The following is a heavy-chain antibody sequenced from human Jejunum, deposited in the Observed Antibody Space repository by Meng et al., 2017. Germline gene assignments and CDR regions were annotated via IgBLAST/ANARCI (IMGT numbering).Heavy chain of an antibody. D-gene: IGHD1-14*01. V-gene: IGHV4-38-2*02. CDR1: AFSTPAPFY. Sequence: VHVQHPGPGLVQPSAPLSLTSTVSAFSTPAPFYWTWIPQAPGKGLEWIGEVWPSGATYYNPSLSSRITLSIDTSNNQFSLEVAFLTAADTAVYYCARAIRERYFDSWGQGTLVTVSS. J-gene: IGHJ4*02. CDR3: ARAIRERYFDS. CDR2: VWPSGAT.